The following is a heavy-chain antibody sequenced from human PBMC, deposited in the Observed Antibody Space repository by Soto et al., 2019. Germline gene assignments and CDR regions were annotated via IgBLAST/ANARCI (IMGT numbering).Heavy chain of an antibody. CDR1: GYTFTSYA. V-gene: IGHV1-3*01. J-gene: IGHJ1*01. D-gene: IGHD2-2*02. Sequence: QAQHVQSGAEVKKPGASVKISCKASGYTFTSYALHWVRQAPGQRLEWMGWINAGNGNTKCLEKFQGRVTITRDTSASTVYMELSGLRSEDTAVYYCARELPSLSDTWREHFQYWGQGTLVTVSS. CDR3: ARELPSLSDTWREHFQY. CDR2: INAGNGNT.